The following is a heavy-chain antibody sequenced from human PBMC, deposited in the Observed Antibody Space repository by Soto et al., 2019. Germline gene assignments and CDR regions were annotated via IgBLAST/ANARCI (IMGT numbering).Heavy chain of an antibody. CDR3: ARMRFWSGPLDY. J-gene: IGHJ4*02. V-gene: IGHV4-31*03. D-gene: IGHD3-3*01. Sequence: QVQLQESGPGLVQPSQTLSLTCTVSGGSINSGGYYWSWIRQHPGKGLEWIGYIYYSGNTYYNPSLKSRATVSVDTSENQFSLRLTSVTAADTAAYYCARMRFWSGPLDYWGLGTLVTVSS. CDR2: IYYSGNT. CDR1: GGSINSGGYY.